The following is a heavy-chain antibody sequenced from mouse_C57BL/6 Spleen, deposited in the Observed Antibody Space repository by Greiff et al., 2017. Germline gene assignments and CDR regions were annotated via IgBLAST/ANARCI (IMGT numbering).Heavy chain of an antibody. CDR3: ARGGKRGGGMDY. V-gene: IGHV1-59*01. J-gene: IGHJ4*01. CDR1: GYTFTSYW. CDR2: IDPSNSYT. D-gene: IGHD1-1*02. Sequence: QVQLQQPGAELVRPGTSVKLSCKASGYTFTSYWMHWVKQRPGQGLEWIGVIDPSNSYTNYNQKFKGKATLTVDTSSSTAYMQLSSLTSEDSAVYYCARGGKRGGGMDYWGQGTSVTVSS.